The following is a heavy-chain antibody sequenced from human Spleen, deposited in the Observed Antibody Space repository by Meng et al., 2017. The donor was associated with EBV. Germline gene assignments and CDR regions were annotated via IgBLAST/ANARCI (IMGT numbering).Heavy chain of an antibody. CDR2: INSDGNVI. J-gene: IGHJ4*02. CDR1: GFTLSSNW. D-gene: IGHD1-26*01. CDR3: AKDCFGAKDS. V-gene: IGHV3-74*01. Sequence: ECGGCLGESGGSLRLYCAESGFTLSSNWAQWVRQATGKGLVWVSRINSDGNVITYADSVKGRFTISRDNAKNTVYLQMNNVRVEDTAVYYCAKDCFGAKDSWGQGTLVTVSS.